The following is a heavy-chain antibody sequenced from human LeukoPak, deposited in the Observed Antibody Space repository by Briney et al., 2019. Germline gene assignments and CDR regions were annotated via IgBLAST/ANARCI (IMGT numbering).Heavy chain of an antibody. CDR1: GFTFSSYW. J-gene: IGHJ4*02. CDR3: VGGSYYFDY. V-gene: IGHV3-74*01. CDR2: INSDGSAT. Sequence: GGSLRLSCAASGFTFSSYWMHWVRQAPGKGLVWVSRINSDGSATSYADSVKGRITISRDNAKNTLYLQMNSLRAEDTAVYYCVGGSYYFDYWGQGTLVTVSS. D-gene: IGHD1-26*01.